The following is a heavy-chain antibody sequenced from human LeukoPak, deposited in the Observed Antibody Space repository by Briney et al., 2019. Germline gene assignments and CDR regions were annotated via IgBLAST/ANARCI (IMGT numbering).Heavy chain of an antibody. CDR2: MNPNSGNT. J-gene: IGHJ4*02. CDR3: ARVGTMTTVTTLGY. D-gene: IGHD4-17*01. Sequence: GASVKVSCKASGYTFTSFDINWVRQATGQGLEWMGWMNPNSGNTGYAQKFQGRVTMTRNTSISTAYMELSSLRSEDTAVYYCARVGTMTTVTTLGYWGQGTLVTVSS. CDR1: GYTFTSFD. V-gene: IGHV1-8*01.